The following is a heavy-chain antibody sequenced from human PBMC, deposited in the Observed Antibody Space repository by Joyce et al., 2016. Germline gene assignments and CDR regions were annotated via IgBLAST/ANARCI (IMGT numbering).Heavy chain of an antibody. D-gene: IGHD6-13*01. CDR2: IFYTGST. CDR3: ARVGSSWGFGY. Sequence: QVQLQESGPGLVKPSETLSLPCTVSGDSIGTYYWNWIRQPPGKGREWIGYIFYTGSTNYNPSLKSRVTMSVDMSKNQFSLNLNSVTAADTAVYYCARVGSSWGFGYWGQGTLVTVSS. CDR1: GDSIGTYY. V-gene: IGHV4-59*01. J-gene: IGHJ4*02.